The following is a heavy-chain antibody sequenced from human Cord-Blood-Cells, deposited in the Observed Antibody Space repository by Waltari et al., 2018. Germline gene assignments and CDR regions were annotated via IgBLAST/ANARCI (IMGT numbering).Heavy chain of an antibody. CDR3: AVGIYYYYGMDV. CDR1: GYTFTSYD. Sequence: QVQLVQSGAEVKKPGASVKVSCKASGYTFTSYDINWVRQATGQGLEWMGWMNPNRGNPGNAQKYQGRVTMPSNTSISTAYMERSSMRSEDTAMYYCAVGIYYYYGMDVWGQGTTVTVS. J-gene: IGHJ6*02. CDR2: MNPNRGNP. D-gene: IGHD7-27*01. V-gene: IGHV1-8*01.